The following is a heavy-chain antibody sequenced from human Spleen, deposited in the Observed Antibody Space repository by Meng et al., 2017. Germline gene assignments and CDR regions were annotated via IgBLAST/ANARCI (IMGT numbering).Heavy chain of an antibody. CDR2: INSKGGDT. Sequence: QMQVSRTGHVVRCTVAVMKAPLPPPFYNLPHSFLTRVRRAPGQGLAGMGRINSKGGDTHYAQEFQARVTMTGDTSISTAYTELSGLRSDDTAMYYCARDEDISAAGKLFGDYWGQGTLVTVSS. CDR1: FYNLPHSF. J-gene: IGHJ4*02. CDR3: ARDEDISAAGKLFGDY. D-gene: IGHD6-25*01. V-gene: IGHV1-2*06.